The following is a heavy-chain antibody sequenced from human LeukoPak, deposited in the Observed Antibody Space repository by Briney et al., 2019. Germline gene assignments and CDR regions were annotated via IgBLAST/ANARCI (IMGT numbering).Heavy chain of an antibody. CDR1: GGIFSSYA. Sequence: ASVKVSCKASGGIFSSYAISWVRQAPGQGLEWMGRIIPILGIANYAQKFQGRVTITADKSTSTAYMELSSLRSEDTAVYYCARDRTYGGNWFDPWGQGTLVTVSS. CDR2: IIPILGIA. CDR3: ARDRTYGGNWFDP. D-gene: IGHD4-23*01. V-gene: IGHV1-69*04. J-gene: IGHJ5*02.